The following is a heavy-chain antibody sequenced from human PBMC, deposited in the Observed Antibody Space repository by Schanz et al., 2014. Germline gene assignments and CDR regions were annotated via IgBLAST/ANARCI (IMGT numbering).Heavy chain of an antibody. D-gene: IGHD3-22*01. CDR1: GYTFTSYA. CDR3: ARDIQYHYDTSGPVGAFDI. Sequence: QVQLVQSGSELKKPGASVKVSCKASGYTFTSYAMNWVRQAPGQGLEWMGRIIPIVDITNYAQKFLGRVTITADKSTSTAYMDLSSLRSDDTAVYYCARDIQYHYDTSGPVGAFDIWGQGTVVTVSS. V-gene: IGHV1-69*09. CDR2: IIPIVDIT. J-gene: IGHJ3*02.